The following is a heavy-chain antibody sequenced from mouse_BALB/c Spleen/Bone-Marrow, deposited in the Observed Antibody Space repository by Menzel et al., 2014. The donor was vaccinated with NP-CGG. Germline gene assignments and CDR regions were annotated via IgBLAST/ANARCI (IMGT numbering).Heavy chain of an antibody. CDR3: SRHLTGYAMDY. J-gene: IGHJ4*01. Sequence: VQLQQSGPDLVKPSQSLSLTCTVTGYSITSGYSWHWIRQFPGNKLEWMGYIQHSGSTNYNPSLKSRISITRDTSKNQFFLQLSSVTPEDTATYYCSRHLTGYAMDYWGQGTSVTVSS. V-gene: IGHV3-1*02. CDR2: IQHSGST. D-gene: IGHD4-1*01. CDR1: GYSITSGYS.